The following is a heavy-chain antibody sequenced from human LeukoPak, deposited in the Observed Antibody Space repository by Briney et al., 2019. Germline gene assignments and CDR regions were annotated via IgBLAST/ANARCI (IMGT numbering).Heavy chain of an antibody. D-gene: IGHD3-10*01. J-gene: IGHJ4*02. Sequence: GGSLRLSCAASGFTFSDYYMSWLRQAPGKGLEWVSYISSSSSYTNYADSVKGRFTSSRDNAKNPLYLQMNSLRAEDTAVYYCARVLVSGYYGSGSYYNALPRYYFDYWGQGTLVTVSS. CDR2: ISSSSSYT. CDR3: ARVLVSGYYGSGSYYNALPRYYFDY. CDR1: GFTFSDYY. V-gene: IGHV3-11*05.